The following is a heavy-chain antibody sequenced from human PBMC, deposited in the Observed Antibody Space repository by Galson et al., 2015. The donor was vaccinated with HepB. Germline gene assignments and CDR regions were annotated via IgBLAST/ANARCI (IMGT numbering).Heavy chain of an antibody. D-gene: IGHD3-3*01. V-gene: IGHV1-69*13. CDR1: GGTFSSYA. CDR3: ARDPVDTIFGVVRWRYFDL. CDR2: IIPIFGTA. J-gene: IGHJ2*01. Sequence: SVKVSCKASGGTFSSYAISWVRQAPGQGLEWMGGIIPIFGTANYAQKFQGRVTITADESTSTAYMELSSLRSEDTAVYYCARDPVDTIFGVVRWRYFDLWGRGTLVTVSS.